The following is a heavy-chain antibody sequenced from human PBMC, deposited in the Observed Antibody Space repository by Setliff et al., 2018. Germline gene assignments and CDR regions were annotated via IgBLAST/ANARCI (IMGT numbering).Heavy chain of an antibody. J-gene: IGHJ6*02. V-gene: IGHV4-39*01. D-gene: IGHD3-9*01. CDR1: GGSISSSSYY. Sequence: SETLSLTCAVSGGSISSSSYYWGWIRQPPGKGLEWIGSIYYSGSTYYNPSLKSRVTISVDTSKNQFSLKLSSVTAADTAVYYCARLGSGYFDWLFNYYGMDVWGQGTTVTVSS. CDR2: IYYSGST. CDR3: ARLGSGYFDWLFNYYGMDV.